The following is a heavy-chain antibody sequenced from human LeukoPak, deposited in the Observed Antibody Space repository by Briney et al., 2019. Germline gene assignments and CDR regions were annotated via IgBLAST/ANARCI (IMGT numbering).Heavy chain of an antibody. J-gene: IGHJ4*02. D-gene: IGHD3-3*01. CDR2: IYYSGST. CDR1: GGSISSYY. Sequence: SETLSLTCTVSGGSISSYYWSWIRQPPGKGLEWIGYIYYSGSTYYNPSLKSRVTISVDRSKNQFSLKLSSVTAADTAVYYCASSRFRYFDYWGQGTLVTVSS. CDR3: ASSRFRYFDY. V-gene: IGHV4-59*12.